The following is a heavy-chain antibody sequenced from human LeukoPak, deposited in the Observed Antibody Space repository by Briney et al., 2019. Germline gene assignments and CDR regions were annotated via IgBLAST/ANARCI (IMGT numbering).Heavy chain of an antibody. CDR2: ISSSGDTI. CDR3: ARVNVCPRCHFDY. CDR1: GFTFSSYE. D-gene: IGHD3-16*01. V-gene: IGHV3-48*03. Sequence: GSLRLSCAASGFTFSSYEMSWVRQAPGKGLEWVSYISSSGDTIYYADSVKGRFTMSRDNAKNSLYLQMNSLRAEDTAVYYCARVNVCPRCHFDYWGQGTLVTVSS. J-gene: IGHJ4*02.